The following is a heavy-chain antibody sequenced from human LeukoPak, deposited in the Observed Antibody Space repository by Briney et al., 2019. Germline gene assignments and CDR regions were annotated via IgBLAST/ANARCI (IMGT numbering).Heavy chain of an antibody. D-gene: IGHD3-22*01. CDR2: ISYDGGNK. CDR3: AKDGRRVPYFETSVPAGYFDY. Sequence: PGRSLTLSCAASGFTFSSYGMHWVRQAPGKGLEWVAVISYDGGNKYYTDSVKGRFTIPRDNSKNTLYLQVNSLRAEDTVVFYCAKDGRRVPYFETSVPAGYFDYWGQGTLVTVSS. V-gene: IGHV3-30*18. J-gene: IGHJ4*02. CDR1: GFTFSSYG.